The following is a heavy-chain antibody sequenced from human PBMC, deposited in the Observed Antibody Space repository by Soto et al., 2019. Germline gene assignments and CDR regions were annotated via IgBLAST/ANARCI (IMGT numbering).Heavy chain of an antibody. CDR3: AREATGSGYFDY. J-gene: IGHJ4*02. Sequence: GGSLRLSCAASGFTFSSYSMNWVRQAPGKGLEWVSSISSSSSYIYYADSVKDRFTISRDNAKNSLYLQMNSLRAEDTAVYYCAREATGSGYFDYWGQGTLVTVSS. CDR2: ISSSSSYI. D-gene: IGHD5-12*01. V-gene: IGHV3-21*01. CDR1: GFTFSSYS.